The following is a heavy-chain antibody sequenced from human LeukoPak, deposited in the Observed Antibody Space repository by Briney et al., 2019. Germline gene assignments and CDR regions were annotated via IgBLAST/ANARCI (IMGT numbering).Heavy chain of an antibody. CDR3: ARTYYYDTIAPRSFDN. Sequence: AASVKVSCKASGGTFSSYAISWVRQAPGQGLEWMGWINTNSGGTNYAQKFQGRVTLTRDTPISTAYMELSRLTSDDTAVYYCARTYYYDTIAPRSFDNWGQGTLVTVSS. J-gene: IGHJ4*02. CDR1: GGTFSSYA. V-gene: IGHV1-2*02. D-gene: IGHD3-22*01. CDR2: INTNSGGT.